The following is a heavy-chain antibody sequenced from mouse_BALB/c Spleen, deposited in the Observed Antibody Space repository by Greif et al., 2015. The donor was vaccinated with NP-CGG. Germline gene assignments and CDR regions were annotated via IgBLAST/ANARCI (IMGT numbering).Heavy chain of an antibody. CDR2: IDPENGDT. V-gene: IGHV14-4*02. CDR1: GFNIKDYY. Sequence: VQLQQPGAELVRSGASVKLSCTASGFNIKDYYMHWVRQRPEQGLEWIGWIDPENGDTEYAPKFQGKATMTADTSSNTASLQLSSVTSEDTAVYYCNAGGFFDYWGQGTTLTVSS. CDR3: NAGGFFDY. J-gene: IGHJ2*01.